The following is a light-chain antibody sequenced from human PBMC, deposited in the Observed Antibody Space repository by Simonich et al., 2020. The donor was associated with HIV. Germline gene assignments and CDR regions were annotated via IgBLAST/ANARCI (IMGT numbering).Light chain of an antibody. CDR3: SSYTSSSTLV. J-gene: IGLJ3*02. V-gene: IGLV2-14*02. Sequence: QSALTQPASVSGSPGQSITISCTGTSSDVGSYNLVSWYQQHPGKAPKLMIYDVKKRPSGVSNRFSGSKSGNTASLTISGLQTEDEADYYCSSYTSSSTLVFGGGTKLTVL. CDR1: SSDVGSYNL. CDR2: DVK.